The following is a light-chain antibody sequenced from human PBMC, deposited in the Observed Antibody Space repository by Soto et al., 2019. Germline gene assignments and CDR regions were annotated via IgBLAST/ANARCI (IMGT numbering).Light chain of an antibody. CDR3: SSYPGTGILYV. J-gene: IGLJ1*01. V-gene: IGLV2-8*01. Sequence: QSALTQPPSASGSPGQSVAISCTGTSSDIGGYNYVSWYQQHPGKAPKLMIFEVSQRPSGVPDRFCGSKSVNTASLTVSGLQAEGVDDYYRSSYPGTGILYVFGTGTKLTV. CDR2: EVS. CDR1: SSDIGGYNY.